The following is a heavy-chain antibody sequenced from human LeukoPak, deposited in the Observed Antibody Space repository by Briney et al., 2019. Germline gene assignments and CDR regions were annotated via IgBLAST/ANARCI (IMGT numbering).Heavy chain of an antibody. Sequence: SVKVSCKASGGTFSSYAISWVRQAPGQGLEWMGGIIPIFGTANYAQKFQGRVTITADESTSTAYMELSSLRSEDTAVYYCARRYCSSTSCRKPLDYWGQGTLVTVSS. V-gene: IGHV1-69*13. CDR3: ARRYCSSTSCRKPLDY. D-gene: IGHD2-2*01. J-gene: IGHJ4*02. CDR1: GGTFSSYA. CDR2: IIPIFGTA.